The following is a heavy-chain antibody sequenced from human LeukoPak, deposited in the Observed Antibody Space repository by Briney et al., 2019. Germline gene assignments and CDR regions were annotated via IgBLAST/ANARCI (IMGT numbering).Heavy chain of an antibody. CDR1: GGSVSSGDYF. J-gene: IGHJ6*02. V-gene: IGHV4-31*03. Sequence: SQTLSLTCTVSGGSVSSGDYFWSWIRQHPGKGLEWIGYIYNSGSTYYNPSLKSRVSISVDTSRNQFSLKLSSVTAADTAVYYCARDSLAEGYYYGMDVWGQGTTVTVSS. CDR3: ARDSLAEGYYYGMDV. CDR2: IYNSGST. D-gene: IGHD2-15*01.